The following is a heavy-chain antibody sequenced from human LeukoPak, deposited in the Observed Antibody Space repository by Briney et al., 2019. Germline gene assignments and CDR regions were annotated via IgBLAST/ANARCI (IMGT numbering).Heavy chain of an antibody. CDR2: ISGSGGST. CDR1: GFSFGSYA. J-gene: IGHJ4*02. D-gene: IGHD3-10*01. Sequence: GGSLRLSCATSGFSFGSYAMSWVRQAPGKGLEWVSAISGSGGSTYYADSVKGRFTISRDNSKNTLYLQMNSLRAEDTAVYYCAKDAYGSGSYTLYYFDYWGQGTLVTVSS. V-gene: IGHV3-23*01. CDR3: AKDAYGSGSYTLYYFDY.